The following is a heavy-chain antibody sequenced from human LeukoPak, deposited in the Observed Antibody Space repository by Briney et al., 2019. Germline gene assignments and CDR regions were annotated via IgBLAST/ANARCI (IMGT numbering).Heavy chain of an antibody. CDR1: GVTSNY. CDR2: IYNGGTT. Sequence: GGSLRLSCAASGVTSNYMSWVRQAPGKGLEWVSVIYNGGTTYYADSVKGRFTISRDNSKSTLFLYLQMNSPRTDDTAVYYCAGGGDVARSFDYWGQGTLVTVSS. V-gene: IGHV3-66*02. CDR3: AGGGDVARSFDY. D-gene: IGHD3-16*01. J-gene: IGHJ4*02.